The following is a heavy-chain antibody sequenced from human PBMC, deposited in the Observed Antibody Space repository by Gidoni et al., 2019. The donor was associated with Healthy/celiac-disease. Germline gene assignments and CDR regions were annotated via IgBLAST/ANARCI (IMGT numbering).Heavy chain of an antibody. D-gene: IGHD4-4*01. CDR3: ARVRVWRQRNSLAY. CDR1: GYTSTGYY. CDR2: INPNSGGT. Sequence: QVQLVQPGAEAKKPGASVKVSRKASGYTSTGYYMHWVRQAPGQGLEWMGWINPNSGGTNYAQKFQGRVTMTRDTSISTAYMELSRLRSDDTAVYYCARVRVWRQRNSLAYWGQGTLVTVSS. V-gene: IGHV1-2*02. J-gene: IGHJ4*02.